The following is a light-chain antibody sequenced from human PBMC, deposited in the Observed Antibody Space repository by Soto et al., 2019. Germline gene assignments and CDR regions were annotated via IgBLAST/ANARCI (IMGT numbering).Light chain of an antibody. Sequence: EIVLTQSPATLSVSPGERATLSCRASQSISRYLAWYQQKPGQGPRLLIYDASTRATDIPARFSGSGSGTEFTLTINSLQSEDVAVYYCHQVHVWPRGTFCQGTKVEVK. CDR1: QSISRY. CDR2: DAS. V-gene: IGKV3-15*01. J-gene: IGKJ1*01. CDR3: HQVHVWPRGT.